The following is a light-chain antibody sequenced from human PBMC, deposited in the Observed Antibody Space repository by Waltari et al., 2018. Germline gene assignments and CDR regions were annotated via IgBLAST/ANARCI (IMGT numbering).Light chain of an antibody. CDR3: QQSYSTPLT. CDR2: AAS. Sequence: DIQMTQSPASLSASVGDRVTITCRASQRIGSYLNWYQQRSGKGPKFLIDAASSFQSGVPSRFSVSGSGTEFTLTISSLQREDFAIYYCQQSYSTPLTFGGGTRVEIK. J-gene: IGKJ4*01. CDR1: QRIGSY. V-gene: IGKV1-39*01.